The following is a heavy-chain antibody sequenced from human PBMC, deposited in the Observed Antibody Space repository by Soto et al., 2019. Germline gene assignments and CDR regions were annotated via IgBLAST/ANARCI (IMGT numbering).Heavy chain of an antibody. CDR2: INPNSGGT. Sequence: ASVKVSCKASGYTFTGYYMHWVRQAPGQGLEWMGWINPNSGGTNYAQKFQGWVTMTRDTSISTAYMELSRLRSDDTAVYYCARDPSLITIFGVAPEYYFDYWGQGTLVTVSS. CDR1: GYTFTGYY. CDR3: ARDPSLITIFGVAPEYYFDY. J-gene: IGHJ4*02. D-gene: IGHD3-3*01. V-gene: IGHV1-2*04.